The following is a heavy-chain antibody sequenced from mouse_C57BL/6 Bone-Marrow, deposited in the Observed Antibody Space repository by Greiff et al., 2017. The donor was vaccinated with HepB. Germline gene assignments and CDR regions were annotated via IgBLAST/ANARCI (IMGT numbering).Heavy chain of an antibody. D-gene: IGHD1-1*01. Sequence: EVKLVESGGGLVQPGGSLKLSCAASGFTFSDYYMYWVRQTPEKRLEWVAYISNGGGSTYYPDTVKGRFTIARDNAKNTLYLQMSRLKSEDTAMYYCARHDGSTSWCAYWGQGTLVTVSA. CDR2: ISNGGGST. J-gene: IGHJ3*01. V-gene: IGHV5-12*01. CDR3: ARHDGSTSWCAY. CDR1: GFTFSDYY.